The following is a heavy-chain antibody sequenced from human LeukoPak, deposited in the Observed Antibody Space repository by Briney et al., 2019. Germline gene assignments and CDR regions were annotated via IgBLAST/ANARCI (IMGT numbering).Heavy chain of an antibody. V-gene: IGHV1-18*01. Sequence: GASVKVSCKASGYTFTSYGISWVRQAPGQGLEWMGWISAYNGNTNYAQKLQGRVTMTTDTSTSTAYMELRSLRSDDTAVYYCAREASTHYYDSSGYPNYWGQGTLVTVSS. CDR2: ISAYNGNT. D-gene: IGHD3-22*01. J-gene: IGHJ4*02. CDR3: AREASTHYYDSSGYPNY. CDR1: GYTFTSYG.